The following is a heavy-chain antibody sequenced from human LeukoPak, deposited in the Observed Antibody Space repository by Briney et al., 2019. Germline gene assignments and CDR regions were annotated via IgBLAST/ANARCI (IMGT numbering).Heavy chain of an antibody. Sequence: SETLSLTCTVSGGPISSSSYYWGWIRQPPGKGLEWIGSIYYSGSTYYNPSLKSRVTISVDTSKTQFSLKLSSVTAADTAVYYCARGFRSGSYFDYWGQGTLVTVSS. CDR3: ARGFRSGSYFDY. CDR2: IYYSGST. V-gene: IGHV4-39*01. CDR1: GGPISSSSYY. D-gene: IGHD3-3*01. J-gene: IGHJ4*02.